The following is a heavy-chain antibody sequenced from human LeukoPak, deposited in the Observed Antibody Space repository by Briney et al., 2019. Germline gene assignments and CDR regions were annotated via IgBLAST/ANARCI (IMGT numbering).Heavy chain of an antibody. Sequence: SETLSLTCVVSGGSISRNTYNWGWTRQPPGKGLEWVGHIYYTGTTSYNPSLRSRVTISVDTSKSQFSLKLNSVTATDTAVYFCARLVSPVARTLIDYWGQGTLVTVSS. V-gene: IGHV4-39*01. J-gene: IGHJ4*02. CDR1: GGSISRNTYN. D-gene: IGHD2-2*01. CDR2: IYYTGTT. CDR3: ARLVSPVARTLIDY.